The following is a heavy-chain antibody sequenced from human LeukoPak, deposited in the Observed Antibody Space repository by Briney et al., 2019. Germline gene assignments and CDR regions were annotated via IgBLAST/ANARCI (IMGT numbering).Heavy chain of an antibody. J-gene: IGHJ6*02. V-gene: IGHV3-23*01. Sequence: GGSLRLSCAASGVTLSSFAMSWARQAPGKGLEWVSGISSSGSGDNTYYADSVKGRFTISRDNSKNTLDLQMNSLRSEDTGVYYCASGYDFWSGYPPSQYGMDVWGQGTTVTVSS. CDR2: ISSSGSGDNT. CDR1: GVTLSSFA. D-gene: IGHD3-3*01. CDR3: ASGYDFWSGYPPSQYGMDV.